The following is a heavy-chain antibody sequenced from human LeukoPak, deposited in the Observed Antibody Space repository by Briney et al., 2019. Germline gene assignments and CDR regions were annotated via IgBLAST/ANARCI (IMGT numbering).Heavy chain of an antibody. CDR2: INHSGST. D-gene: IGHD6-19*01. CDR3: ARAIYSSGWYVFDY. J-gene: IGHJ4*02. Sequence: PSETLSLTCAVSGGSISSSNWWSWVRQPPGKGLEWIGEINHSGSTNYNPSLKSRVTISVDTPKNQFSLKLSSVTAADTAVYYCARAIYSSGWYVFDYWGQGTLVTVSS. V-gene: IGHV4-4*02. CDR1: GGSISSSNW.